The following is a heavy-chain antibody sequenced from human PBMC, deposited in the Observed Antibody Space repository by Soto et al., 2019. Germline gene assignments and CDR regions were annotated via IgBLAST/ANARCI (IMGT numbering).Heavy chain of an antibody. D-gene: IGHD6-13*01. CDR1: GYTFGSYW. CDR2: IYPGDSDT. CDR3: ARGSDSSWFVAFGMDV. J-gene: IGHJ6*02. V-gene: IGHV5-51*01. Sequence: ESLKISCKGSGYTFGSYWIGWVRQKPGKGLEWMGIIYPGDSDTRYSPSFQGQVTISADKSISTAYLQWSSLKASDTAMYYCARGSDSSWFVAFGMDVWGQGTTVTVSS.